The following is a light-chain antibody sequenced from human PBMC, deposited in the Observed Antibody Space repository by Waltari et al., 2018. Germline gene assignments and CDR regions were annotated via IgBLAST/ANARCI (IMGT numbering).Light chain of an antibody. CDR1: QIVPSHSYSKSY. V-gene: IGKV4-1*01. Sequence: DIVMTQSPDSLAVFLGERATINCKSSQIVPSHSYSKSYLAWYQQKPGQPPNVFISWASTRVCGVPDRFSGSGSGTDVTLTISSLQAEDVAVYYCQQYYSSPPSFGPGTKVDIK. CDR3: QQYYSSPPS. CDR2: WAS. J-gene: IGKJ3*01.